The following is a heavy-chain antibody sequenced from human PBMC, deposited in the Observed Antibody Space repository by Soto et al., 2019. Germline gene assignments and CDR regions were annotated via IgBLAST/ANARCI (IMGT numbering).Heavy chain of an antibody. V-gene: IGHV3-23*01. CDR1: GFTFSSYA. D-gene: IGHD6-19*01. Sequence: EVQLLESGGGLVQPGGSLRLSCAASGFTFSSYAMSWVRQAPGKGLEWVSVISGSGDSTYYADSVKGRFTISRDNSKNTLYLQENSVRPQDTALYFCAWLTSGWYLDYLGQGTLVTVSS. CDR2: ISGSGDST. J-gene: IGHJ4*02. CDR3: AWLTSGWYLDY.